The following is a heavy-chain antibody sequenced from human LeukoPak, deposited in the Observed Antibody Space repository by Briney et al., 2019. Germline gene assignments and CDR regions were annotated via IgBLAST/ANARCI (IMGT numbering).Heavy chain of an antibody. CDR1: GFTFSNYW. V-gene: IGHV3-23*01. Sequence: TGGSLRLSCAASGFTFSNYWMIWVRQAPGKGLEWVSTISVSATNTYYADSVKGRFTISRDNSKNTLYLQMNSLRADDTAVYYCATITSMRVVLISWGQGTLVTVSS. D-gene: IGHD3-22*01. CDR3: ATITSMRVVLIS. J-gene: IGHJ1*01. CDR2: ISVSATNT.